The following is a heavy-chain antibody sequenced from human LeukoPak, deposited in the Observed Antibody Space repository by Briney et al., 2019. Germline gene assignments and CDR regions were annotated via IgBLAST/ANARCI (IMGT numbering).Heavy chain of an antibody. V-gene: IGHV3-43D*03. CDR2: ISWDGGST. D-gene: IGHD3-3*01. Sequence: PGGSLRLSCAASGFTFDDYAMHWVRQAPGKGLEWVSLISWDGGSTYYADSVKGRFTISRENSKTSLYLQMNSLRAEDTALYYCAKDKSRDDFWSGYYPYWGQGTLVTVSS. CDR3: AKDKSRDDFWSGYYPY. CDR1: GFTFDDYA. J-gene: IGHJ4*02.